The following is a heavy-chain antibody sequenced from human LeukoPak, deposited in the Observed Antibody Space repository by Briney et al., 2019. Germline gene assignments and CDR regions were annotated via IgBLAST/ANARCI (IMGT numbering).Heavy chain of an antibody. Sequence: GGSLRLSCAASGFTFSTYAMSWVRQAPGKGLEWVSVISGSGGSTYYADSVKGRFTISRDNSKDTLYLQMNSLRAEDTAVYFCAKGVLTTLTPFDYWGQGTLVTVSS. CDR3: AKGVLTTLTPFDY. V-gene: IGHV3-23*01. J-gene: IGHJ4*02. D-gene: IGHD4-17*01. CDR1: GFTFSTYA. CDR2: ISGSGGST.